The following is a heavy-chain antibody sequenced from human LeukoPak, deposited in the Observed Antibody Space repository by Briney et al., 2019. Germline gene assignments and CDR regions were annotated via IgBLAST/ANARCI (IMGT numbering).Heavy chain of an antibody. J-gene: IGHJ5*02. CDR3: ARDRYCSSTSCGNWFDP. D-gene: IGHD2-2*01. CDR2: TNPNSGGT. CDR1: GYTFTGYY. Sequence: ASVKVSCKASGYTFTGYYMHWVRQAPGQGLEWMGWTNPNSGGTNYAQKFQGRVTMTRDTSISTAYMELSRLRSDDTAVYYCARDRYCSSTSCGNWFDPWGQGTLVTVSS. V-gene: IGHV1-2*02.